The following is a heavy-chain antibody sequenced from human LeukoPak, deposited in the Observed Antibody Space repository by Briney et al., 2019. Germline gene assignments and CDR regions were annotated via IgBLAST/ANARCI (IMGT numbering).Heavy chain of an antibody. D-gene: IGHD1-1*01. J-gene: IGHJ4*02. CDR2: IYYSGST. CDR1: GGSISSSSYY. Sequence: SETLSLTCTVSGGSISSSSYYWGWIRQPPGKGLEWIGSIYYSGSTYYNRSLKSRVTISVDKSKNHFSLKVSSVTAADTAVYYCARVAGDFDYWGQGTLVTVSS. V-gene: IGHV4-39*07. CDR3: ARVAGDFDY.